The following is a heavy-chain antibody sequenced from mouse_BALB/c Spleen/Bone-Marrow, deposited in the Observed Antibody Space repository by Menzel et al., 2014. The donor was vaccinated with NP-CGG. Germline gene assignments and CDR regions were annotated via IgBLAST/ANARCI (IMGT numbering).Heavy chain of an antibody. V-gene: IGHV14-3*02. CDR1: GFNIKDIY. J-gene: IGHJ1*01. Sequence: VQLQQSGAELEKPGASVKLSCTASGFNIKDIYMHWVKQRPEQGLEWIGRIDPANGNTKYDPKFQGKATITADTSSNTAYLQLSSLTSEDTAVYYCARYDYGWYFSVWCAGTTVTVSS. D-gene: IGHD2-4*01. CDR2: IDPANGNT. CDR3: ARYDYGWYFSV.